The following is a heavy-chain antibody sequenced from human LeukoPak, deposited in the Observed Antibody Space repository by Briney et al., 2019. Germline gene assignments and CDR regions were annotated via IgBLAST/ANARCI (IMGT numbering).Heavy chain of an antibody. Sequence: PSVTLSLTCAVYGGSFNGYYWSWIRQSPGKGLEWIGEIDHSGRTNSNPSLKSRVIISVDMSKNQFSLRLTSVAAADTAIYYCARKSIVTAGRKPYDYWDQGTLVTVSS. J-gene: IGHJ4*02. CDR1: GGSFNGYY. CDR3: ARKSIVTAGRKPYDY. CDR2: IDHSGRT. D-gene: IGHD6-13*01. V-gene: IGHV4-34*01.